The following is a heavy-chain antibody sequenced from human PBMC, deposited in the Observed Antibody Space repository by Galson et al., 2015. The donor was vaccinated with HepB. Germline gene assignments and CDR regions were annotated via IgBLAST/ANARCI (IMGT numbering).Heavy chain of an antibody. D-gene: IGHD3-10*01. CDR2: NYWNAER. V-gene: IGHV2-5*01. CDR1: GFSLSTSVVG. Sequence: PARVKPTQTLTLTFTFSGFSLSTSVVGVGWIRQPPGKALEWLALNYWNAERRSSPSLKSRLTITKDTSKNQVVLTMTNMDPVDTATYYCARIPSITMVRGVLSHTVDAFDIWGQGTMVTVSS. CDR3: ARIPSITMVRGVLSHTVDAFDI. J-gene: IGHJ3*02.